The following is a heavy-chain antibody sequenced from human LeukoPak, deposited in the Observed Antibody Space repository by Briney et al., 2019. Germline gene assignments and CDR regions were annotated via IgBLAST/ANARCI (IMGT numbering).Heavy chain of an antibody. CDR3: TREVLSHYYYYMDV. V-gene: IGHV3-49*04. Sequence: GGSLRLSCTASGFTFGDYAMSWVRQAPGKGLEWVGFIRSKAYGGTTEYAASVKGRFTISRDDSKSIAYLQMNSLKTEDTAVYYCTREVLSHYYYYMDVWGKGTTVTISS. CDR2: IRSKAYGGTT. J-gene: IGHJ6*03. CDR1: GFTFGDYA.